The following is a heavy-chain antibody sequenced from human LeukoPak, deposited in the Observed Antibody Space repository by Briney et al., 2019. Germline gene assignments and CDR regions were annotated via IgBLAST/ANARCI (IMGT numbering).Heavy chain of an antibody. CDR1: GFTFSSYG. CDR2: ISYDGSNK. V-gene: IGHV3-30*18. J-gene: IGHJ4*02. Sequence: TGGSLRLSCAASGFTFSSYGMHWVRQAPGKGLEWVAVISYDGSNKYYADSVKGRFTISRDNSKNTLYLQMNSLRAEDTAVYYCAKGARDYGGTPPRRWGQGTLVTVSS. CDR3: AKGARDYGGTPPRR. D-gene: IGHD4-17*01.